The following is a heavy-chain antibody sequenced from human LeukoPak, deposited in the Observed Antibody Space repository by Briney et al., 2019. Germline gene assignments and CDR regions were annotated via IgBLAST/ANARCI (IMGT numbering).Heavy chain of an antibody. Sequence: SVKVSCKASGGTFSSYAISWVRQAPGQGLEWMGRVIPILGIANYAQKFQGRVTITADKSTSTAYMELSSLRSEDTAVYYCARVKGLWSGYYSNWFDPWGQGTLVTVSS. D-gene: IGHD3-3*01. J-gene: IGHJ5*02. CDR2: VIPILGIA. CDR3: ARVKGLWSGYYSNWFDP. V-gene: IGHV1-69*04. CDR1: GGTFSSYA.